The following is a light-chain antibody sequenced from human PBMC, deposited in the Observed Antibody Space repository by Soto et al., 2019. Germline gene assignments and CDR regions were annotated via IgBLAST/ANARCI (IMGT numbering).Light chain of an antibody. CDR3: MQATHRPFT. CDR1: LSLVNSDGNTY. CDR2: EVS. J-gene: IGKJ3*01. Sequence: DVVMTQSPLSLPVTLGQPASISCRSSLSLVNSDGNTYLNWFQQRPGQSPRRLIYEVSIRDSGVPDRFSGSGSGTDFTLTISRVEAEDVGVYYCMQATHRPFTFGPGTKVDFK. V-gene: IGKV2-30*01.